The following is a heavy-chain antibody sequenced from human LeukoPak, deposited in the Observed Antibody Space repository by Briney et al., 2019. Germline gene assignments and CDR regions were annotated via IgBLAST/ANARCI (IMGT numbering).Heavy chain of an antibody. CDR3: AKDILGIVGATMGFDY. V-gene: IGHV3-21*04. Sequence: GGSLRLSCVGSGFTFSTYNMHWVRQAPGKGLEWVSTISSSSSSGSYKYYADSVKGRFTISRDNAKNSLYLQMNSLRAEDTALYYCAKDILGIVGATMGFDYWGQGTLVTVSS. CDR2: ISSSSSSGSYK. D-gene: IGHD1-26*01. CDR1: GFTFSTYN. J-gene: IGHJ4*02.